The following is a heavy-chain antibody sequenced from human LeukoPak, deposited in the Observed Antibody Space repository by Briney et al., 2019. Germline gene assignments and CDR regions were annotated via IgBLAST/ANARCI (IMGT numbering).Heavy chain of an antibody. CDR3: ARKAGGYSYGPLDY. CDR2: ISSSSSTI. J-gene: IGHJ4*02. CDR1: GFTFSSYS. D-gene: IGHD5-18*01. Sequence: GGSLRLSCAASGFTFSSYSLNWVRQAPGKGLEWVSYISSSSSTIYYADSVRGRFTISRDNAKNSLYLQMNSLRAEDTAVYYCARKAGGYSYGPLDYWGQGTLVTVSS. V-gene: IGHV3-48*01.